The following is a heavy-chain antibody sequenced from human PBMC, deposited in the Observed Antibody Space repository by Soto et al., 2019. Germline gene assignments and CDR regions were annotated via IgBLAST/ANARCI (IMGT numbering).Heavy chain of an antibody. CDR3: ARHRLEYYELEG. D-gene: IGHD1-1*01. J-gene: IGHJ6*02. V-gene: IGHV5-51*01. CDR1: GYNFPTYW. CDR2: IYPDDSDT. Sequence: PWEALKICCEVSGYNFPTYWIGWVRQMPGKGLEWMGIIYPDDSDTRYSPSFEGQVTISADKSISTTYLQWSSLKASDSAIYYGARHRLEYYELEGWGPGTTVTV.